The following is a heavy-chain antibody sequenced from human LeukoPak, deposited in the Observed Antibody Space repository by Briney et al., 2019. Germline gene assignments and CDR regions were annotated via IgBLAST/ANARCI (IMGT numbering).Heavy chain of an antibody. CDR1: GFDFSTYA. J-gene: IGHJ6*02. Sequence: GGSLRLSCAASGFDFSTYAINWVRQAPGKGLEWVSSISTMSNYIFYGDSVKGRLTISRDNAKNSVYLQMNSLRPDDTAVYYCARALRGYSGYDDGMDVWGQGTTVTVSS. V-gene: IGHV3-21*06. D-gene: IGHD5-12*01. CDR2: ISTMSNYI. CDR3: ARALRGYSGYDDGMDV.